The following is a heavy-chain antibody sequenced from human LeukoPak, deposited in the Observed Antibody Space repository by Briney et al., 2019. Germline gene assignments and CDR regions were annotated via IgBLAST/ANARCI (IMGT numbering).Heavy chain of an antibody. CDR3: ARDTGYMDV. Sequence: SETLSLACTVSGYFIRSGFYWGWIRQPPGKGLEWIGSFYHSGSTYYNPSLESRVTISLDTSKNQLSLKLTSVTAADTAVYYCARDTGYMDVWGKGTTVTVSS. V-gene: IGHV4-38-2*02. CDR2: FYHSGST. CDR1: GYFIRSGFY. J-gene: IGHJ6*03.